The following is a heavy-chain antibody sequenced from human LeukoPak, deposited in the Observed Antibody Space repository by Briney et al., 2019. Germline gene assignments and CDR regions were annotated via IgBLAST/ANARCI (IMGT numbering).Heavy chain of an antibody. D-gene: IGHD4-17*01. J-gene: IGHJ4*02. Sequence: ASVTVSCKASGYTFTGYYMHWVRQAPGQGLEWMGWINPNSGGTNYAQKFQGRVTMTRDTSISTAYMELSRLRSDDTAVYYCARELPDYGDYLAMFDYWGQGTLVTVSS. CDR1: GYTFTGYY. CDR3: ARELPDYGDYLAMFDY. CDR2: INPNSGGT. V-gene: IGHV1-2*02.